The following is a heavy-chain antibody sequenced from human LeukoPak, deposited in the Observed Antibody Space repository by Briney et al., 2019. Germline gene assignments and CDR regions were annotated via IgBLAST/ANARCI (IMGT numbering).Heavy chain of an antibody. CDR2: IRDSDNA. V-gene: IGHV4-59*01. CDR1: GGSTRSYS. CDR3: ARGRVPGL. D-gene: IGHD2-2*01. Sequence: SETLSLTCNVSGGSTRSYSWSWIRQPPGKGLEWIGYIRDSDNADYISSLQGRVYISQDTLKNQFSLRVSAVTPADTAVYYCARGRVPGLWGQGTLVTVSS. J-gene: IGHJ4*02.